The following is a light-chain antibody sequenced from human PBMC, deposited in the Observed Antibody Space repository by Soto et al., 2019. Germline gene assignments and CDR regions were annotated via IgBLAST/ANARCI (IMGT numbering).Light chain of an antibody. CDR2: GAS. V-gene: IGKV3-20*01. CDR1: QSVTSTY. CDR3: QQYSRSPPMYS. Sequence: EIVLTQSPGTLSLSPGERATLSCRASQSVTSTYLAWYQQKPGQAPRLLIYGASSRATGIPDRFSGSGSGTDFTLTISRLEPEDFAVYYCQQYSRSPPMYSFGQGTKLEIK. J-gene: IGKJ2*01.